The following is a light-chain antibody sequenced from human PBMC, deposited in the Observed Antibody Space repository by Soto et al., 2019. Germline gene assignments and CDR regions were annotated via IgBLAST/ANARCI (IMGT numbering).Light chain of an antibody. CDR3: TSYEGGNNV. Sequence: QSALTQPPSASGSPGQSVTISCTGTSSDVGGYNYVSWYQQHPGKVPKLMVYEVNKRPSGVPDRFSGSKSGNTASLTVSGLPAEAEADYYCTSYEGGNNVFGSGTKLTVL. CDR1: SSDVGGYNY. CDR2: EVN. J-gene: IGLJ1*01. V-gene: IGLV2-8*01.